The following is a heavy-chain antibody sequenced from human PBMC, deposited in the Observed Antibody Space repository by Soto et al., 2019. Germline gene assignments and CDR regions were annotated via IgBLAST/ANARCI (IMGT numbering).Heavy chain of an antibody. D-gene: IGHD2-15*01. CDR1: GGSITSHY. Sequence: SETLSLTCTVSGGSITSHYWGWIRQPPGKRLEWIGYVSYSGSTNYNPSLKSRVTISTDTSKNQFSLKLSSVTAADTAVYYCARDRAACGQVVIDCWGQRTLVTVSS. CDR3: ARDRAACGQVVIDC. V-gene: IGHV4-59*11. CDR2: VSYSGST. J-gene: IGHJ4*02.